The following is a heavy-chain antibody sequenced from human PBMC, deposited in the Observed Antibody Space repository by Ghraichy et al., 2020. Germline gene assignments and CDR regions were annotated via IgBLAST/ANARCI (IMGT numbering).Heavy chain of an antibody. J-gene: IGHJ4*02. V-gene: IGHV3-7*03. CDR1: GFTFSRFW. Sequence: GESLNISCAASGFTFSRFWMTWVRQAPGKGLEWVANIKQDGSEKFYVDSVKDRFTISRDNAKNSLYLQMNSLRAEDTAVYYCARDSDVDYWGQGTLVTVSS. CDR2: IKQDGSEK. CDR3: ARDSDVDY.